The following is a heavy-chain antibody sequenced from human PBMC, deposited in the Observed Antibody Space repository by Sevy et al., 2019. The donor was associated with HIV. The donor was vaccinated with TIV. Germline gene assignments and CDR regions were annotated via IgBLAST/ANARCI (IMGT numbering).Heavy chain of an antibody. CDR3: AREGCTKPHDY. CDR1: GFTFSNYW. Sequence: GGSLRLSCAASGFTFSNYWMNWVRQAPGKGLEWVSTLSFGCGEINYADSVKGRFTISRDNSKSSVYLQMNNLRPEDTAVYYCAREGCTKPHDYWGQGTLVTVSS. V-gene: IGHV3-23*01. J-gene: IGHJ4*02. D-gene: IGHD2-8*01. CDR2: LSFGCGEI.